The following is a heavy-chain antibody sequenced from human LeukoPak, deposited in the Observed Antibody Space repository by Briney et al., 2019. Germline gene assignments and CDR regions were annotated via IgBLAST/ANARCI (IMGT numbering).Heavy chain of an antibody. CDR3: AKVGSRKGIAVAGPLGDYFDY. Sequence: PGRSLRLSCAASGFTFDDYAMHWVRQAPGKGLEWVSGISWNSGSIGYADSVKGRFTISRDNAKNSLYLQMNSLRAEDMALYYCAKVGSRKGIAVAGPLGDYFDYWGQGTLVTVSS. D-gene: IGHD6-19*01. J-gene: IGHJ4*02. CDR1: GFTFDDYA. V-gene: IGHV3-9*03. CDR2: ISWNSGSI.